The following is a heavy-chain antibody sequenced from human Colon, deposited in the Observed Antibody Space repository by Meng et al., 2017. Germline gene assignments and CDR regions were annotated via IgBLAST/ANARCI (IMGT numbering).Heavy chain of an antibody. CDR2: ISNDGSAT. D-gene: IGHD6-19*01. CDR1: GFTFSTSV. Sequence: GESLKISCVASGFTFSTSVMHWVRQAPGKGLEWVAGISNDGSATHYADLVKGRVTVSREHSRNTMFLQMDSLRPEDTAVYLCAREGHSSGHCGSFDVWGQGTLVTVSS. V-gene: IGHV3-30*03. J-gene: IGHJ3*01. CDR3: AREGHSSGHCGSFDV.